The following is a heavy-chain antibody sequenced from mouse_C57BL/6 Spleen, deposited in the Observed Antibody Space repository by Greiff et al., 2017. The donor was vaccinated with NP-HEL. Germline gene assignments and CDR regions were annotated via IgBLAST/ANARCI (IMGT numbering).Heavy chain of an antibody. CDR1: GFNIKDDY. D-gene: IGHD4-1*01. Sequence: VQLKESGAELVRPGASVKLSCTASGFNIKDDYMHWVKQRPEQGLEWIGWIDPENGDTEYASKFQGKATITADTSSNTAYLQLSSLTSEDTAVYYCTTSGRGFAYWGQGTLVTGSA. CDR3: TTSGRGFAY. J-gene: IGHJ3*01. CDR2: IDPENGDT. V-gene: IGHV14-4*01.